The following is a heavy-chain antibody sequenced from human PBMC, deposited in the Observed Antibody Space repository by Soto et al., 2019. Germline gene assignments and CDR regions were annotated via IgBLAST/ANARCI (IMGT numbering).Heavy chain of an antibody. D-gene: IGHD2-15*01. Sequence: GSLRLSCAASGFTFSSYSMNWVRQAPGKGLEWVSSISSSSSYIYYADSVKGRFTISRDNAKNSLYLQMNSLRAEDTAVYYCARDPTIHYCSGGSCYSYYFDYWGQGTLVTVSS. CDR2: ISSSSSYI. V-gene: IGHV3-21*01. CDR1: GFTFSSYS. J-gene: IGHJ4*02. CDR3: ARDPTIHYCSGGSCYSYYFDY.